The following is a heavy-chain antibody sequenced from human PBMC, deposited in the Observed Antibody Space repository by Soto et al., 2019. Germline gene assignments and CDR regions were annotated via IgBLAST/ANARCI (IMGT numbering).Heavy chain of an antibody. J-gene: IGHJ1*01. CDR1: GFTFSSYD. D-gene: IGHD6-19*01. CDR2: IGTAGDT. Sequence: GGSLRLSCAASGFTFSSYDMHWVRQATGKGLQWVSAIGTAGDTYYPGSVKGRFTISRDNSKNTLYLQMNSLRAEDTAVYYCARHIAAGYSSGWRHEAYFQHRGQGTLVTVSS. CDR3: ARHIAAGYSSGWRHEAYFQH. V-gene: IGHV3-13*01.